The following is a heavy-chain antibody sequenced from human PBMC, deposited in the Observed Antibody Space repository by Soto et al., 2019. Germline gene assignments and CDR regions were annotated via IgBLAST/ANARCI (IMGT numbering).Heavy chain of an antibody. D-gene: IGHD2-15*01. CDR1: GFPFSTYN. CDR3: ARDFLRGYGPDY. CDR2: IRGSGAI. Sequence: PGGSLILSCAASGFPFSTYNMNLVRQAPGKGLEWVSYIRGSGAIYYADSVQGRFTMSRDNAKNSLYLQMNSLRAEDTAVYYCARDFLRGYGPDYWGQGTLVTVSS. J-gene: IGHJ4*02. V-gene: IGHV3-48*01.